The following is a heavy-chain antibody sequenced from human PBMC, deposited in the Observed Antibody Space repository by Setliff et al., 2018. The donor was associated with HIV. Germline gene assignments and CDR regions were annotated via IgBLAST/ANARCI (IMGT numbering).Heavy chain of an antibody. Sequence: ASVKVSCKASGYDFSSYSMMWVRQTPGQGLEWLGWISGLTGEGRLAKELQGRVTLTTSAYTAYMELKSLRSEDRGVYYCARGGRGFLDWCLPDSWGQGTLVTVSS. D-gene: IGHD2-21*02. CDR1: GYDFSSYS. V-gene: IGHV1-18*04. CDR2: ISGLTGEG. CDR3: ARGGRGFLDWCLPDS. J-gene: IGHJ4*02.